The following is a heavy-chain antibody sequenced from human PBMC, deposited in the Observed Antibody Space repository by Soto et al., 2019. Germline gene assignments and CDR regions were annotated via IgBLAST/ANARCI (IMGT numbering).Heavy chain of an antibody. CDR1: GFTFSSHA. D-gene: IGHD3-16*01. CDR2: IRGGGDGT. Sequence: EVQLLESGGGLVQPGGSLRLSCAASGFTFSSHAMTWVRQAPGKGLEWVSTIRGGGDGTFSADSVKGRFTISRDNSKNTLYLQMDRLRAEDTAVYYCARDGGIYDYYYYMDVWDKGTTVIVSS. V-gene: IGHV3-23*01. J-gene: IGHJ6*03. CDR3: ARDGGIYDYYYYMDV.